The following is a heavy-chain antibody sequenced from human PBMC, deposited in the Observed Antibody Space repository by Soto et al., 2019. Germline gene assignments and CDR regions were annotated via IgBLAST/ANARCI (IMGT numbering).Heavy chain of an antibody. V-gene: IGHV4-59*12. CDR2: VSYSDSS. D-gene: IGHD5-18*01. CDR3: ERVRGYSFGVFDY. J-gene: IGHJ4*02. Sequence: PSVTMSLTCTVSGGSRNNFYWSWIRQPPGKGLEWIGYVSYSDSSNYNPSLKSRVTISVDTSKNQFSLKLSSVTAADTAVYYCERVRGYSFGVFDYWGQGTLVTVSS. CDR1: GGSRNNFY.